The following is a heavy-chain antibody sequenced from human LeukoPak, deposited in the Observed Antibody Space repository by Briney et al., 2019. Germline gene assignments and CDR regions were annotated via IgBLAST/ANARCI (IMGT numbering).Heavy chain of an antibody. CDR3: PKDIGSSWYGNYFDY. V-gene: IGHV3-9*03. Sequence: GRSLRLSCAASGFTFDDYAMHWVRQAPGKGLEWVSGISWNSGSIGYADSVKGRFTISRDNAKNSLYLQMNSLRAEDMALYYCPKDIGSSWYGNYFDYWGQGTLVTVSS. J-gene: IGHJ4*02. CDR1: GFTFDDYA. D-gene: IGHD6-13*01. CDR2: ISWNSGSI.